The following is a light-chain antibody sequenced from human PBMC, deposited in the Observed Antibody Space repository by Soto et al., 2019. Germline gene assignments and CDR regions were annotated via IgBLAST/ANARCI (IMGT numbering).Light chain of an antibody. Sequence: QSALAQPPSASGSPGQSVTISCTGTRSDVGGYNYVSWYQQHPGKAPKLMIYEVSKRPSGVPDRFSGSKSGTTASLTVSGLQAEDEADYYCSSYAGSNNFVVFGGGTKLTVL. CDR1: RSDVGGYNY. CDR2: EVS. V-gene: IGLV2-8*01. J-gene: IGLJ2*01. CDR3: SSYAGSNNFVV.